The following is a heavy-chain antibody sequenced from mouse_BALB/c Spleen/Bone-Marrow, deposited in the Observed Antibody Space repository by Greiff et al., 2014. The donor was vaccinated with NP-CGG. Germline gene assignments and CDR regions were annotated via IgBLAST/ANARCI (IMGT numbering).Heavy chain of an antibody. J-gene: IGHJ4*01. CDR1: GDSITSGY. Sequence: DVQLQESGPSLVKPPQTLSFTCSVTGDSITSGYWNWIRKFPGNKLEYMGFISYSSSTYYNPSLKSRISIIRDTSKKQYYLQLNSVTTEDSATYYCARSDSSGYHYYAMDYWGQGTSVTVSA. D-gene: IGHD3-2*01. V-gene: IGHV3-8*02. CDR2: ISYSSST. CDR3: ARSDSSGYHYYAMDY.